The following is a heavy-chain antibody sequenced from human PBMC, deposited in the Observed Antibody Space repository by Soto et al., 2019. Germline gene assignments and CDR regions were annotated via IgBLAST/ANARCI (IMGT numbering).Heavy chain of an antibody. D-gene: IGHD3-16*01. CDR1: GYTFTSYG. V-gene: IGHV1-18*01. Sequence: ASVKVSCKASGYTFTSYGISWVRQAPGQGLEWMGWISAYNGNTNYAQKLQGRVTMTTDTSTSTAYMELRSLRSDDTAVYYCARDLGGSSWSLAYYYYYYMDVWGKGTTVTVSS. J-gene: IGHJ6*03. CDR3: ARDLGGSSWSLAYYYYYYMDV. CDR2: ISAYNGNT.